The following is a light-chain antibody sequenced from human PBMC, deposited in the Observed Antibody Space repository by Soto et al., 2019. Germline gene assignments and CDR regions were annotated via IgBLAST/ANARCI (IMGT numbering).Light chain of an antibody. Sequence: QSALTQPASVSGSPGQSITISCTGTSSDVGGYNYVSWYQQHPGKAPKLIIYEVSNRPSGVSNRFSGSKSGNTASLTISGLQAEDEADYYCSSYTSTRTWVFGTGTKVTVL. CDR1: SSDVGGYNY. V-gene: IGLV2-14*01. J-gene: IGLJ1*01. CDR3: SSYTSTRTWV. CDR2: EVS.